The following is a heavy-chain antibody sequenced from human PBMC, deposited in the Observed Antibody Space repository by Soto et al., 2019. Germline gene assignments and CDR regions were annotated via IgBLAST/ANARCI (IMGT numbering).Heavy chain of an antibody. D-gene: IGHD2-15*01. CDR3: AKDGAHYCSGGSCGYYYGMDV. CDR1: GFTFTSYA. CDR2: ISGSGGST. V-gene: IGHV3-23*01. Sequence: GGSLRLSCAVSGFTFTSYAMSWVRQAPGKGLEWVSDISGSGGSTYYADSVKGRFTISRDNSKNTLYLQMNSLRAEDTAVYYCAKDGAHYCSGGSCGYYYGMDVWGQGTTVTVSS. J-gene: IGHJ6*02.